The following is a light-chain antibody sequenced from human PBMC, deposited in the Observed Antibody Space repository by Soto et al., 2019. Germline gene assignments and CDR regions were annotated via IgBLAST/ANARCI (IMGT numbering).Light chain of an antibody. CDR2: DVS. CDR1: SSDVGGYNY. Sequence: QSVLTQPRSGSGSPGQSVTISCTGTSSDVGGYNYVSWCQQHPGKAPKLMIYDVSKRPSGVPDRFSGSKSGNTASLTISVLRAEDEADYYCCSYAGSYTYVFGTGTKGTVL. J-gene: IGLJ1*01. V-gene: IGLV2-11*01. CDR3: CSYAGSYTYV.